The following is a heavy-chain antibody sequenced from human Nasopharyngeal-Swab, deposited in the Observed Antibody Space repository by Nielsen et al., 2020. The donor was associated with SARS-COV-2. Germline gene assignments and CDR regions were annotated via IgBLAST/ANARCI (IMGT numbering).Heavy chain of an antibody. J-gene: IGHJ6*02. CDR1: GFTFSDYY. V-gene: IGHV3-11*04. CDR3: ARGRGYSGYVYGMDV. Sequence: GESLKISCAASGFTFSDYYMSWIRQAPGKGLEWVSYISSSGSTIYYADSVKGRFTISRDNAKTSLYLQMNSLRAEDTAVYYCARGRGYSGYVYGMDVWGQGTTVTVSS. CDR2: ISSSGSTI. D-gene: IGHD5-12*01.